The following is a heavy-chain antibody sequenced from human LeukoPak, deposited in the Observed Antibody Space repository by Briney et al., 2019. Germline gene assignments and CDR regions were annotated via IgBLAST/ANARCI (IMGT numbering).Heavy chain of an antibody. CDR3: ARDLHPRLAGFFDY. V-gene: IGHV3-53*01. Sequence: GGSLRLSCAASGFTVISNYMSCVRQAPGKGLEWVSVIYSGGNTYYADSVEGRFTISRDNSKNTLYLQMKTLKAEDTAVYYCARDLHPRLAGFFDYWGQGTLVTVSS. D-gene: IGHD3-3*02. CDR2: IYSGGNT. CDR1: GFTVISNY. J-gene: IGHJ4*02.